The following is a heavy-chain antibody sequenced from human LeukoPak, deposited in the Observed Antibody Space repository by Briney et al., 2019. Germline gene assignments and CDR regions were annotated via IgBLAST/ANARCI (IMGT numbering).Heavy chain of an antibody. CDR1: GFTFSSYA. V-gene: IGHV3-23*01. CDR2: INSGGAGT. D-gene: IGHD4-17*01. Sequence: QPGGSLRLSCAPSGFTFSSYAMSWVRQAPGKGLEWVSAINSGGAGTHYADSVKGRFTISRDNSKNTVYLQMNSLRAEDTAVYYCVKRPNLYGAPYYFDYWGQGTLVTVSS. CDR3: VKRPNLYGAPYYFDY. J-gene: IGHJ4*02.